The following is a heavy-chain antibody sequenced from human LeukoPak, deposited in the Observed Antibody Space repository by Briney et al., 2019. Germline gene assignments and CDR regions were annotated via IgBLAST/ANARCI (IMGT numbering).Heavy chain of an antibody. CDR1: GGSISSYY. Sequence: SETLSLTCTVSGGSISSYYWSWIRQPPGKGLEWIGYIYYSGSTNYNPSLKSRVTISVDTSKNQFSLKLSSVTAADTAVYYCARGGITGTMDFDYWGQGTLVTVSS. CDR2: IYYSGST. J-gene: IGHJ4*02. D-gene: IGHD1-20*01. V-gene: IGHV4-59*08. CDR3: ARGGITGTMDFDY.